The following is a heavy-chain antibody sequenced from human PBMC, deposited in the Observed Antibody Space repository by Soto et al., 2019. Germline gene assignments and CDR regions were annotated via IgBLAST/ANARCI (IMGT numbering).Heavy chain of an antibody. CDR2: IYYSGST. CDR3: ARGVVQNVLLWFGEPTMGGWFDP. Sequence: QVQLQESGPGLVKPSQTLSLTCTVSGGSISSGGYYWSWIRQHPGKGLEWIGYIYYSGSTYYNPSLKSRVTISVDTSKNQFSLKLSSVTAADTAVYYCARGVVQNVLLWFGEPTMGGWFDPWGQGTLVTVSS. V-gene: IGHV4-31*03. J-gene: IGHJ5*02. CDR1: GGSISSGGYY. D-gene: IGHD3-10*01.